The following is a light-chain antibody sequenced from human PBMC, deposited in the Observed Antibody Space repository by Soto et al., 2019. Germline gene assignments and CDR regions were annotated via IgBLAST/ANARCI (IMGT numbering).Light chain of an antibody. V-gene: IGKV1-39*01. CDR3: QQTYSSSPWT. Sequence: DIQMTQSPSSLSASVGDRVTISCRASQSISTYLNWYQQKPGTAPRLLIYRASSVKSGVPPRFSGSGSGRDFTLTISSLRPEDIATYFCQQTYSSSPWTFGQGTTVEVK. J-gene: IGKJ1*01. CDR2: RAS. CDR1: QSISTY.